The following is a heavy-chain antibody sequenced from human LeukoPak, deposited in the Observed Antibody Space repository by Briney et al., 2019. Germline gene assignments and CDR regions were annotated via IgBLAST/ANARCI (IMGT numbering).Heavy chain of an antibody. D-gene: IGHD3-10*01. Sequence: SETLSLTCTVSGGSISSFYWSWIRQPAGKGLEWIGRIYAGQSTNYNPSLKSRVTVSVDTSNSQLSLKLSSVTAADTAVYYCARALGELYFYGMDVWGQGTTVTVSS. CDR2: IYAGQST. J-gene: IGHJ6*02. V-gene: IGHV4-4*07. CDR3: ARALGELYFYGMDV. CDR1: GGSISSFY.